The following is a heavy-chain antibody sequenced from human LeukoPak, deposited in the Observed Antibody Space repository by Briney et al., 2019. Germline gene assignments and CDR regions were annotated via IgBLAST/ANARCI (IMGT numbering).Heavy chain of an antibody. CDR3: ARAEWWYFDL. Sequence: SETLSLTCAVYGGSFSGYYWSWIRQPPGKGLEWIGEINHSGSTTYNPSLKSRVTISIDTSKNQLSLKLSSVTAADTAVYYCARAEWWYFDLWGRGTRVTVSS. J-gene: IGHJ2*01. V-gene: IGHV4-34*01. D-gene: IGHD3-3*01. CDR1: GGSFSGYY. CDR2: INHSGST.